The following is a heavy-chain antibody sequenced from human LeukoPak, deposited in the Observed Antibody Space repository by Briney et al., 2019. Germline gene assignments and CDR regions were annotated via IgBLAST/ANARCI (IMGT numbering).Heavy chain of an antibody. CDR3: ARVDVFGVVSSDYYYYYMDV. J-gene: IGHJ6*03. Sequence: PSETLSLTCSVSGGSISGYYWSWIRQPAGKGLEWIGRIYTSGSTNYNPSLKSRVTMSVDTSKNQFSLKLSYVTAADTAVYYCARVDVFGVVSSDYYYYYMDVWGKGTTVTVSS. D-gene: IGHD3-3*01. V-gene: IGHV4-4*07. CDR1: GGSISGYY. CDR2: IYTSGST.